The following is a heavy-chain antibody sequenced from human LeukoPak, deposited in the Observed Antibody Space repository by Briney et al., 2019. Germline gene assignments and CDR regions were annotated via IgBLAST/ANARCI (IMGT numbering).Heavy chain of an antibody. CDR2: IYPGDSDT. J-gene: IGHJ5*02. CDR3: ARQVYCSGGSCYYNWFDP. CDR1: GYSFTSNW. V-gene: IGHV5-51*01. Sequence: GESLKISCKGSGYSFTSNWIGWVRQMPGKGLEWMGIIYPGDSDTRYSPSFQGQVTISADKSISTAYLQWSSPKASDTAMYYCARQVYCSGGSCYYNWFDPWGQGTLVTVSS. D-gene: IGHD2-15*01.